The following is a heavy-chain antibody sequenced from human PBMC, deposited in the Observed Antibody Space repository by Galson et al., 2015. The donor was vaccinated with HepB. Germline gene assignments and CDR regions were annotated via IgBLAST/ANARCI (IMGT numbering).Heavy chain of an antibody. CDR1: GFTFSTYG. Sequence: LRLSCAASGFTFSTYGIHWVRQAPGKGLEWVAIISYDGSNKYYADSVKGRFTISRDNSKNTLYLQMNSLRAEDTAVYYCAKDQIQFVSHYYMDVWGKGTAVTVSS. CDR3: AKDQIQFVSHYYMDV. D-gene: IGHD2-21*01. J-gene: IGHJ6*03. V-gene: IGHV3-30*18. CDR2: ISYDGSNK.